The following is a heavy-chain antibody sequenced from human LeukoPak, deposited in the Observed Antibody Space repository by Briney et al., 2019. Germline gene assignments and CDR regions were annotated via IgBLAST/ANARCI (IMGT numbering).Heavy chain of an antibody. CDR3: ASWSSMIVVNDDY. CDR1: GFTFSSYS. Sequence: GGSLRLSCAASGFTFSSYSMNWVRQAPGKGLEWVSSISSSSSYIYYADSVKDRFTISRDNAKNSLYLQMNSLRAEDTAVYYCASWSSMIVVNDDYWGQGTLVTVPS. D-gene: IGHD3-22*01. CDR2: ISSSSSYI. J-gene: IGHJ4*02. V-gene: IGHV3-21*01.